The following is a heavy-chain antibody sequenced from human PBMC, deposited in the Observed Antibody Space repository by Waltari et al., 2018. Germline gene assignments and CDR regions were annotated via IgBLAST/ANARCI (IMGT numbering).Heavy chain of an antibody. D-gene: IGHD5-12*01. CDR2: IYYSGST. CDR3: ARENGYEYNWFDP. V-gene: IGHV4-39*07. Sequence: QLQLQESGPGLVKPSETLSLTCTVSGGSISSSSYYWGWIRQPPGKGLEWIGRIYYSGSTYYNPGVKSRVTISVDTSKNQFSRKLSSVTAADTAVYYCARENGYEYNWFDPWGQGTLVTVSS. CDR1: GGSISSSSYY. J-gene: IGHJ5*02.